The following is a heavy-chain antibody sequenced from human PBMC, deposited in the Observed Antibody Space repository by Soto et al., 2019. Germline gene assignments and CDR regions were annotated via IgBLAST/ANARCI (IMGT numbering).Heavy chain of an antibody. V-gene: IGHV5-10-1*01. CDR3: ARRRGMVRGVSLYYYYGMDV. Sequence: PGESLKISCKGSGYSFTGYWISWVRQMPGKGLEWMGRIDPSDSYTNYSPSFQGHVTISADKSISTAYLQWSSLKASDTAMYYCARRRGMVRGVSLYYYYGMDVWGQGTTVTVSS. CDR2: IDPSDSYT. J-gene: IGHJ6*02. CDR1: GYSFTGYW. D-gene: IGHD3-10*01.